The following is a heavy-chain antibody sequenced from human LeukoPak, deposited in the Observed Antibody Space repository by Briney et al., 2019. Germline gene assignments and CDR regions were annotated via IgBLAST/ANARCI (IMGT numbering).Heavy chain of an antibody. Sequence: GGSLRLSCAASGFTFSSYSMNWVGQAPGKGLVWVSCISFDGSDATYADSVKGRFTISRDNAKNTLHLQMGSLTVEDTAVYYGAVSNWMDPWGQGTLVTVSS. J-gene: IGHJ5*02. CDR2: ISFDGSDA. CDR1: GFTFSSYS. CDR3: AVSNWMDP. V-gene: IGHV3-74*01.